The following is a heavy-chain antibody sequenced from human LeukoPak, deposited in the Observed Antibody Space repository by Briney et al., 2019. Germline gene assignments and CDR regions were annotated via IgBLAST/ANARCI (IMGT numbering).Heavy chain of an antibody. CDR2: ISGYNGHT. CDR1: GYTYTNYG. CDR3: ARAGHRKYYYDNAYDY. Sequence: ASVTVSFTASGYTYTNYGISWVRQAPGQGLERMGWISGYNGHTNYAQKLQGRVTMTTHTSTSTVYMELRSLRSDDTAVYYCARAGHRKYYYDNAYDYWGQGTLVTVSS. V-gene: IGHV1-18*01. D-gene: IGHD3-22*01. J-gene: IGHJ4*02.